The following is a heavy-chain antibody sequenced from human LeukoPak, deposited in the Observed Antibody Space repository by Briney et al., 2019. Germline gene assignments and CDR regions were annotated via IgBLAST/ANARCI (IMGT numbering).Heavy chain of an antibody. CDR3: ARGEDYVVAGTMPYYFDY. CDR2: IIPIFGTA. CDR1: GGTFSSYA. J-gene: IGHJ4*02. V-gene: IGHV1-69*13. D-gene: IGHD6-19*01. Sequence: SVKVSCKASGGTFSSYAISWVRQAPGQWLELMGGIIPIFGTANYAQKFQGRVTITADESTSTAYMELSSLRSEDTAVYYCARGEDYVVAGTMPYYFDYWGQGTLVTVSP.